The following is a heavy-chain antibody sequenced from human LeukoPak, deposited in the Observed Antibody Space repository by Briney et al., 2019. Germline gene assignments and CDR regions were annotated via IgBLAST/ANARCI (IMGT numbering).Heavy chain of an antibody. Sequence: ASVKVSRKASGYTFTGYYMHWVRQAPGQGLEWMGWINPNSGGTNYAQKFQGRVTMTRDTSISTAYMELSRLRSDDTAVYYCARGGLLRYFDWLLYSYWGQGTLVTVSS. CDR1: GYTFTGYY. V-gene: IGHV1-2*02. D-gene: IGHD3-9*01. CDR2: INPNSGGT. J-gene: IGHJ4*02. CDR3: ARGGLLRYFDWLLYSY.